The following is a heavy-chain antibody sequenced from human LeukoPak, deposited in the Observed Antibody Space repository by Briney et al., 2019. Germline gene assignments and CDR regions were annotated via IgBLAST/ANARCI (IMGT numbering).Heavy chain of an antibody. D-gene: IGHD4-17*01. Sequence: GRSLRLSCAASGFTFSGYGMHWVRQAPGKGLEWVAVIWYDGSNKYYADSVKGRFTISRDNSKNTLYLQMNSLRAEDTAVYYCARRGGDYFGYWGQGTLVTVSS. CDR3: ARRGGDYFGY. J-gene: IGHJ4*02. V-gene: IGHV3-33*01. CDR1: GFTFSGYG. CDR2: IWYDGSNK.